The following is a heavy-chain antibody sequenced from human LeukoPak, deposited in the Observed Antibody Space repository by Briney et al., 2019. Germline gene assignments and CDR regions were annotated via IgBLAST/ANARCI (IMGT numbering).Heavy chain of an antibody. J-gene: IGHJ4*02. V-gene: IGHV3-33*01. Sequence: GGSLRLSCAASGFTFSSYGMRWVRQAPGKGLEWVAVIWYDGSNKYYADSVKGRFTISRDNSKNTLYLQMNSLRAEDTAVYYCARELGHGVFDYWGQGTLVTVSS. CDR2: IWYDGSNK. CDR3: ARELGHGVFDY. D-gene: IGHD2-8*01. CDR1: GFTFSSYG.